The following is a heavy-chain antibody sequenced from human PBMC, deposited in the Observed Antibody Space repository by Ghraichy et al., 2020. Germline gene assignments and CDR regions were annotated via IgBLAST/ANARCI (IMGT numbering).Heavy chain of an antibody. CDR3: ASHHAILRYGMDV. Sequence: SETLSLTCTVSGGSISSHYWSWIRQPPGKGLEWIGYVDYRGSTNYNPSLKSRVTISGDTSKNQFSLKLSSVTAADTAVYYCASHHAILRYGMDVWGQGTTVTVSS. CDR1: GGSISSHY. CDR2: VDYRGST. J-gene: IGHJ6*02. D-gene: IGHD1-14*01. V-gene: IGHV4-59*11.